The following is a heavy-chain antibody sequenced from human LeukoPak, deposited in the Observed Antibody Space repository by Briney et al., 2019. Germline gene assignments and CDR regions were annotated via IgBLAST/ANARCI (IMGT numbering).Heavy chain of an antibody. J-gene: IGHJ4*02. CDR3: AKAESHSGSWYGIDY. Sequence: HPGGSLRLSCAASGFTFDDYGLSWVRQAPGKGLEWVSLISWDGGSTYYADSVKGRFTISRDNSKNSLYLQMNSLRAEDTALYYCAKAESHSGSWYGIDYWGQGTLVTVSS. V-gene: IGHV3-43D*03. CDR1: GFTFDDYG. D-gene: IGHD6-13*01. CDR2: ISWDGGST.